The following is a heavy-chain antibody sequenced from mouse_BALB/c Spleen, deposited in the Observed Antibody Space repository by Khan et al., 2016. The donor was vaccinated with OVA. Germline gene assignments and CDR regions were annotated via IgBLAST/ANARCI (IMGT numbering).Heavy chain of an antibody. J-gene: IGHJ3*01. V-gene: IGHV1S56*01. CDR2: IYPGNINT. Sequence: VQLQQSGPELVKPGTSVRISCKASGYTFTSYYLYWVKQRPGQGLEWIGWIYPGNINTEYNEKFKGKATLTADKSSSTSYMHLTSLTSEDSAVFFCAREGDCGNNRAWFAYWGQGTLVTVSA. CDR3: AREGDCGNNRAWFAY. D-gene: IGHD2-1*01. CDR1: GYTFTSYY.